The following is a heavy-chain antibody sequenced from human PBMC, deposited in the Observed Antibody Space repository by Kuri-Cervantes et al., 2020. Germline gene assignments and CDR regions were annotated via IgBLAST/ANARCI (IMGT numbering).Heavy chain of an antibody. CDR2: ISYDGSNK. D-gene: IGHD2-2*02. CDR1: GFTFSGYG. J-gene: IGHJ6*04. Sequence: GGSLRLSCAASGFTFSGYGMHWVRQAPGKGLEWVSVISYDGSNKYYADSVKGRFTISRDNAKNSLYLQMNSLRAEDTAVYYCAREGYDLGYCSSTSCYNFPYSYHYGMDVWGKGTTVTVSS. CDR3: AREGYDLGYCSSTSCYNFPYSYHYGMDV. V-gene: IGHV3-33*01.